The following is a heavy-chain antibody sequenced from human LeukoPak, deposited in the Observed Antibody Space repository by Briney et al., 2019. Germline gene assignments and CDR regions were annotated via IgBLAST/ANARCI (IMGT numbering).Heavy chain of an antibody. CDR2: FTGGTGRT. D-gene: IGHD5-18*01. Sequence: GSLRLSCAASGFTFSTYGMSWVRQAPGKGLEWVSTFTGGTGRTYYADSVKGRFTISRDNSKNTLSLQLNSMRAEDTAVYFCAKGGSGSYFDYWGQGTLVTVSS. CDR3: AKGGSGSYFDY. V-gene: IGHV3-23*01. J-gene: IGHJ4*02. CDR1: GFTFSTYG.